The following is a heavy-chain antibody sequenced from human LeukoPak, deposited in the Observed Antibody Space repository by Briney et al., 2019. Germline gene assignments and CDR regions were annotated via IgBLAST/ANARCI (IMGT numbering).Heavy chain of an antibody. D-gene: IGHD3-9*01. J-gene: IGHJ5*02. Sequence: GGSLRLSCAASGFTFSSYAMHWVRQAPGKGLEWVAVISYDGSNKYYADSMKGRFTISRDNSKNTLYLQMNSLRAEDTAVYYCARDHDDTRFDPWGQGTLVTVSS. CDR1: GFTFSSYA. CDR3: ARDHDDTRFDP. CDR2: ISYDGSNK. V-gene: IGHV3-30-3*01.